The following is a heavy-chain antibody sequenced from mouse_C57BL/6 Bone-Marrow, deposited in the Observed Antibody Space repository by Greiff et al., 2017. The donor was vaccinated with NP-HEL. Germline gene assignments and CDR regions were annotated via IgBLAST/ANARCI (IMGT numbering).Heavy chain of an antibody. J-gene: IGHJ4*01. Sequence: QVQLQQSGAELVRPGASVTLSCKASGYTCTDYEMHWVKQTPVHGLEWIGAIDPETGGTAYNQKFKGKAILTADKSSSTAYMELRSLTSEDSAVYYCTREGTGVMDYWGQGTSVTVSS. CDR2: IDPETGGT. D-gene: IGHD3-3*01. V-gene: IGHV1-15*01. CDR3: TREGTGVMDY. CDR1: GYTCTDYE.